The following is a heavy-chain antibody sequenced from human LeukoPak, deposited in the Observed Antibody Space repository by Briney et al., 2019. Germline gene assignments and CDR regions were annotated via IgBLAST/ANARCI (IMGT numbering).Heavy chain of an antibody. CDR2: IIPIFGTT. Sequence: SVKVSCKASGGTFSSYAIIWVRQAPGQGLEWMGGIIPIFGTTNYAQKFQGRVTITTDESTSTAYMALSSLRSEDTAVYYCARGTDYSNRHRRRFAFDNWGQGTMVTVSS. D-gene: IGHD4-11*01. J-gene: IGHJ3*02. V-gene: IGHV1-69*05. CDR3: ARGTDYSNRHRRRFAFDN. CDR1: GGTFSSYA.